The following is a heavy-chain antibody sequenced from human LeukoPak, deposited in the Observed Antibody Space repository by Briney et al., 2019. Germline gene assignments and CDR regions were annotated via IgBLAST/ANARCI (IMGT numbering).Heavy chain of an antibody. CDR3: ARGDVDTAMGGIEY. Sequence: SETLSLTCTVSGGSVSSGSYYWSWIRQPPGKGLEWIGYIYYSGSTNYNPSLKSRVTISVDTSKNQFSLKLSSVTAADTAVYYCARGDVDTAMGGIEYWGQGTLVTVSS. V-gene: IGHV4-61*01. CDR2: IYYSGST. CDR1: GGSVSSGSYY. J-gene: IGHJ4*02. D-gene: IGHD5-18*01.